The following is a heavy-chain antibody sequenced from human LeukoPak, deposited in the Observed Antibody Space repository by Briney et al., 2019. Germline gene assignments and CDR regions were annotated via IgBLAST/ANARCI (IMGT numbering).Heavy chain of an antibody. J-gene: IGHJ4*02. D-gene: IGHD4-11*01. Sequence: PSETLSLTRGLSATSAVSYYWSAIRQTPGKGLEWIGEVNHSGYTNMNPSLKSRVTISVDTPTNQFSLMLTSVTAPDTAVYFCAKMTRGHDYWGQGTLVTVSS. CDR1: ATSAVSYY. CDR3: AKMTRGHDY. CDR2: VNHSGYT. V-gene: IGHV4-34*01.